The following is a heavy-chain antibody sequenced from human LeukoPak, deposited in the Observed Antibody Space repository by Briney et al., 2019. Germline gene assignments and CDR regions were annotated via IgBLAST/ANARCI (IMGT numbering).Heavy chain of an antibody. J-gene: IGHJ4*02. CDR2: INPNSGGT. CDR3: ARSSRIAAPFDY. V-gene: IGHV1-2*02. Sequence: ASVKVPCKASGYTFTGYYMHWVRQAPGQGLEWMGWINPNSGGTNYAQKFQGRVTMTRDTSISTAYMELSRLRSDDTAVYYCARSSRIAAPFDYWGQGTLVTVSS. D-gene: IGHD6-13*01. CDR1: GYTFTGYY.